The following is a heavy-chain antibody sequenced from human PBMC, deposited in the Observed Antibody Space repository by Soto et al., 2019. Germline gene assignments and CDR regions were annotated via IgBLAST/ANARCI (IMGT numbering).Heavy chain of an antibody. V-gene: IGHV3-9*01. CDR3: VKVSYSSLTTLGSAFDV. Sequence: QLVESGGGLVQPGRSLRLSCAASGFTFDDYAMHWVRQAPGKCLEWVSGISWSGDNMAYAYSVTGRFITSRDNVKNALYLQMNSLRVEYTALYHCVKVSYSSLTTLGSAFDVWGQGTMVTVS. CDR2: ISWSGDNM. CDR1: GFTFDDYA. D-gene: IGHD4-4*01. J-gene: IGHJ3*01.